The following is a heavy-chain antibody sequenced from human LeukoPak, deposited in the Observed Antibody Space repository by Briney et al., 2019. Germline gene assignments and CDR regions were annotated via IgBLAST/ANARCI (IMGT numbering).Heavy chain of an antibody. CDR1: GGSFSGYY. J-gene: IGHJ3*02. V-gene: IGHV4-34*01. CDR2: INHSGST. Sequence: SETLSLTCAVYGGSFSGYYWSWIRQPPGKGLEWIGEINHSGSTNYNPSLKSRVTIPVDTSKNQFSLKLSSVTAADTAVYYCARLTPRYYGSGTSPPLFDIWGQGTMVTVSS. CDR3: ARLTPRYYGSGTSPPLFDI. D-gene: IGHD3-10*01.